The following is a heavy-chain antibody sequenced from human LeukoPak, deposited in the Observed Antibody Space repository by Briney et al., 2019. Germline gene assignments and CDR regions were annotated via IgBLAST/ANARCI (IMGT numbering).Heavy chain of an antibody. CDR1: GGSISDYY. J-gene: IGHJ3*02. Sequence: SETLSLTCTVSGGSISDYYWSWIRQPPGKGLEWIGYIYYSGSTNYNPSLKSRVTISVDTSKNQFSLKLSSVTAADTAVYYCARAPVHKDAFDIWGQGTMVTVSS. V-gene: IGHV4-59*12. CDR2: IYYSGST. D-gene: IGHD1-1*01. CDR3: ARAPVHKDAFDI.